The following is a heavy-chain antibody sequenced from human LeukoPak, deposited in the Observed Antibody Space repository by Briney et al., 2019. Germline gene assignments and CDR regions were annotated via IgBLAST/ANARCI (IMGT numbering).Heavy chain of an antibody. Sequence: QAGGSLRLSCAASGFTFDDYGMSWVRQAPGKGLEWVANIKTDGSEKYYVDSVKGRFTISRDNAKNSLYLQMNSLRAEDTAVYYCARDYTGYFPWGQGTLVIVSS. CDR3: ARDYTGYFP. V-gene: IGHV3-7*03. CDR1: GFTFDDYG. CDR2: IKTDGSEK. J-gene: IGHJ5*02. D-gene: IGHD3-9*01.